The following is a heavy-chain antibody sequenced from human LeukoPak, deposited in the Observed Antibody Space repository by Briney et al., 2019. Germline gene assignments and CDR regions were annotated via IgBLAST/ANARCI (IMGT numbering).Heavy chain of an antibody. V-gene: IGHV3-23*01. D-gene: IGHD6-19*01. J-gene: IGHJ4*02. CDR1: GFTFSSYA. CDR3: ATQTSSGWYIYFDY. Sequence: GGSLRLSCAASGFTFSSYAMSWVRQAPGKGLEWVSAISGSGGSTYYADSVKGRFTISRDNSKSTLYLQMNSLRAEDTAVYYCATQTSSGWYIYFDYWGQGTLVTVS. CDR2: ISGSGGST.